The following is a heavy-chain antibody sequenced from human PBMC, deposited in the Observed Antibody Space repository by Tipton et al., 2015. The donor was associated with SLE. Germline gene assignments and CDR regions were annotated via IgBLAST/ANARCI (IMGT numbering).Heavy chain of an antibody. V-gene: IGHV3-11*01. CDR2: ISSSGSTI. CDR1: GFTFSDYY. J-gene: IGHJ4*02. CDR3: ARSDIVLVVYAYYFDY. Sequence: PRLSCAASGFTFSDYYMSWIRQAPGKGLEWVSYISSSGSTIYYADSVKGRFTISRDNAKNSLYLQMNSLRAEDTAVYYCARSDIVLVVYAYYFDYWGQGTLVTVSS. D-gene: IGHD2-8*02.